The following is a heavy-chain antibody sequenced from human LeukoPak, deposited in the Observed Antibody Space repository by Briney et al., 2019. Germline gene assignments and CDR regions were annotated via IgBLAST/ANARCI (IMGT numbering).Heavy chain of an antibody. CDR3: ARQTQYDFWSGSDDAFDI. CDR1: GGSISSYY. V-gene: IGHV4-59*08. D-gene: IGHD3-3*01. CDR2: IYYSGST. Sequence: PSETLSLTCTVSGGSISSYYWSWIRQPPGKGLEWIGCIYYSGSTNYNPSLKSRVTISVDTSKNQFSLELSSVTAADTAVYYCARQTQYDFWSGSDDAFDIWGQGTMVTVSS. J-gene: IGHJ3*02.